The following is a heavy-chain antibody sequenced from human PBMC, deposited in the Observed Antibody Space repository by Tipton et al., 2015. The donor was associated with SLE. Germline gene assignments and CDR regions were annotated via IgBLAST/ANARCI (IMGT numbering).Heavy chain of an antibody. D-gene: IGHD1-26*01. V-gene: IGHV4-34*01. CDR3: ASTSGRYPWFDP. Sequence: TLSLTCAVYGGSFSGYYWSWIRQPPGKGLEWIGYIYISGSTNYNPSLKSRVTISVDTSKAQFSLNLRSVTAADTAVYYCASTSGRYPWFDPWGQGTLVTVSS. J-gene: IGHJ5*02. CDR2: IYISGST. CDR1: GGSFSGYY.